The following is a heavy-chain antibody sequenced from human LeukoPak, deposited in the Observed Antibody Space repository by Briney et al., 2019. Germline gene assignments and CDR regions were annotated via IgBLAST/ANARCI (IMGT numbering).Heavy chain of an antibody. CDR2: IYYGGTN. Sequence: PSETLSLTCTVSGGSISSWTYYWGWIRQPPGKGLEWIGTIYYGGTNYYNPSLKSRVTISVDTSKNQFSLNLNSVTAADTAVYYCACGSNSAADHWGQGTLVTVSS. CDR1: GGSISSWTYY. J-gene: IGHJ4*02. CDR3: ACGSNSAADH. V-gene: IGHV4-39*01. D-gene: IGHD4-23*01.